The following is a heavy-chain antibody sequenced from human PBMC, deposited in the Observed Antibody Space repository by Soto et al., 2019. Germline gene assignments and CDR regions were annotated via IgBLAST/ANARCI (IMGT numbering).Heavy chain of an antibody. CDR1: RFTFSSYT. J-gene: IGHJ6*02. CDR3: AKVGGATIRNGMDV. D-gene: IGHD3-16*01. Sequence: GGSLRLSCAASRFTFSSYTMSWVRQAPGKGLEWISTIGGSAGGTYYADSVKGRFTISRDNSKSTLYLQMDSLRAEDTAVYYCAKVGGATIRNGMDVWGQGTTVTVSS. CDR2: IGGSAGGT. V-gene: IGHV3-23*01.